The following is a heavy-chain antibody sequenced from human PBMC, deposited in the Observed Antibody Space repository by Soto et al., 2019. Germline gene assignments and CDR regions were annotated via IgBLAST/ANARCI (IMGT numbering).Heavy chain of an antibody. D-gene: IGHD3-3*01. CDR1: GFTFGNFG. CDR2: ADSSGTYT. CDR3: AGSLAGSGQKWLWP. Sequence: GGSLRLSCAASGFTFGNFGMYWFRQAPGKGLEFVSAADSSGTYTYYEDSVKGRFAISRDNSKNTLYLQMGSLRIEDIAVYYCAGSLAGSGQKWLWPWGQGSLVTVSS. V-gene: IGHV3-64*02. J-gene: IGHJ5*02.